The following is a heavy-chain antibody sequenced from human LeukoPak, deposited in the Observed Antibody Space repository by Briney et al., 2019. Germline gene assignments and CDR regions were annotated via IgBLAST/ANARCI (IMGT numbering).Heavy chain of an antibody. CDR2: IYSGDNT. D-gene: IGHD6-19*01. Sequence: PGGSLRLSCAASGFTVSSNYMSGVRNAPGRGLEGVSVIYSGDNTYYADSVKGRFTISRDNSKNTLYLQMNSLRAEDTAVYYCARDSVAGTFDYWGQGPLVPVSS. CDR3: ARDSVAGTFDY. CDR1: GFTVSSNY. V-gene: IGHV3-53*01. J-gene: IGHJ4*02.